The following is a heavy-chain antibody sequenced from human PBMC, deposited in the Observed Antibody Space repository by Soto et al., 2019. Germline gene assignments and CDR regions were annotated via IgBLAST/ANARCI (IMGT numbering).Heavy chain of an antibody. CDR3: ARVFYGYVWGSYRYFDC. D-gene: IGHD3-16*02. Sequence: SETLSLTCTVSGGSISSSSYYWGWIRQPPGKGLEWIGSIYYSGSTYYNPSLTSRVTISVDTSKHQFSLKLSSVTAADTAVYYCARVFYGYVWGSYRYFDCWGQGTLVTVSS. CDR1: GGSISSSSYY. V-gene: IGHV4-39*01. CDR2: IYYSGST. J-gene: IGHJ4*02.